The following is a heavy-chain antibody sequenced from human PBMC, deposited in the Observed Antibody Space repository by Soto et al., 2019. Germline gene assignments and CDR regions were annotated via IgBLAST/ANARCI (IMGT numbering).Heavy chain of an antibody. CDR2: IDSDGSTT. J-gene: IGHJ4*02. CDR1: GVTFSTYW. Sequence: EVQLVESGGGLVQPGGSLRLSCAASGVTFSTYWMHWVRQVPGKGLVWVSRIDSDGSTTNYADSVKGRFTISRDNAKSTLYLQMKSLRVEDTAVYYCARGEDNGGWRAYWGQGTLVTVSS. CDR3: ARGEDNGGWRAY. V-gene: IGHV3-74*01. D-gene: IGHD2-8*01.